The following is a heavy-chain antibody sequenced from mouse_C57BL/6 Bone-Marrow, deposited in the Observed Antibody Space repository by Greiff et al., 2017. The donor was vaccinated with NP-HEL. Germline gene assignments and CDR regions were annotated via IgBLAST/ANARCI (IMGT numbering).Heavy chain of an antibody. J-gene: IGHJ2*01. CDR3: ARDYGSSPDY. CDR2: ISRGSSTI. CDR1: GFTFSDYG. V-gene: IGHV5-17*01. Sequence: EVQRVESGGGLVKPGGSLKLSCAASGFTFSDYGMHWVRQAPEKGLEWVAYISRGSSTIYYADTVKGRFTISRDNAKNTLLLQMTSLRSEDTAMYYCARDYGSSPDYWGQGTTLTVSS. D-gene: IGHD1-1*01.